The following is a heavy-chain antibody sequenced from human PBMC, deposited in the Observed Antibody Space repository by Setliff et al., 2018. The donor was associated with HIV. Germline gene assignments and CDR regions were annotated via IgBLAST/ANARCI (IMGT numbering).Heavy chain of an antibody. D-gene: IGHD2-8*02. Sequence: PGGSLRLSCAASGFTLSSYAMTWVRQAPGKGLEWVSAISGGGDKYYADSVKGRFTISRDNSKNTLFLEMNYLRAEDTAVYYCAKVYGTGYFYYYYGMHVWGQGTTVTVSS. CDR1: GFTLSSYA. V-gene: IGHV3-23*01. CDR2: ISGGGDK. J-gene: IGHJ6*02. CDR3: AKVYGTGYFYYYYGMHV.